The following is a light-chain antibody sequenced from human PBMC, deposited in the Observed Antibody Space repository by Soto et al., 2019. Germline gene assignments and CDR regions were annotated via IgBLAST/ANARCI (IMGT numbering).Light chain of an antibody. CDR2: GAS. Sequence: ELLLTQSPGTLSLSPMEKATLSFRASQSVGNNYLAWYQQKPGQAPRLLIYGASNRATGIPDRFSGSGSGTDFTLTISRLEPEDFAVYYCQQYGSSGTFGQGTKVDIK. J-gene: IGKJ1*01. CDR1: QSVGNNY. CDR3: QQYGSSGT. V-gene: IGKV3-20*01.